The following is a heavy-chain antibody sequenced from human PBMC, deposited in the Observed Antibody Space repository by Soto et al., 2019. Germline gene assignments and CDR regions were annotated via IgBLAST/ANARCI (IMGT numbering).Heavy chain of an antibody. CDR3: ARGSDYDSSGYYYSWFDP. CDR2: IIPIFGTA. Sequence: SVKVSCKASGGTFSSYAISWVRQAPGQGLEWMGGIIPIFGTANYAQKFQGRVTITADESTSTAYMELSSLRSENTAVYYCARGSDYDSSGYYYSWFDPWGQGTLVTVSS. D-gene: IGHD3-22*01. CDR1: GGTFSSYA. J-gene: IGHJ5*02. V-gene: IGHV1-69*13.